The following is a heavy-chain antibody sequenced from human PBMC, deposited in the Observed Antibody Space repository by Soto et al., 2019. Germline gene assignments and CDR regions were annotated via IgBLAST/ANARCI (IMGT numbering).Heavy chain of an antibody. CDR3: ARDRIAAAVNWFDP. Sequence: GGSPRLSCAASGFTFSSYWMHWVRQAPGKGLVWVSRINSDGSSASYADSVKGRFTISRDNAKNTLYLQMNSLRAEDTAVYYCARDRIAAAVNWFDPWGQGTLVTVSS. CDR1: GFTFSSYW. J-gene: IGHJ5*02. CDR2: INSDGSSA. D-gene: IGHD6-13*01. V-gene: IGHV3-74*01.